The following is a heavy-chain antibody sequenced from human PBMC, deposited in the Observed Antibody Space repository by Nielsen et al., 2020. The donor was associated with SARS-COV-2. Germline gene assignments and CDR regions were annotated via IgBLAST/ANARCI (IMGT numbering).Heavy chain of an antibody. D-gene: IGHD2-21*02. CDR3: ARQSWGGDCYSVNYYYYGMDV. J-gene: IGHJ6*02. CDR2: IYYSGST. Sequence: SATLLTCTVSGGSISSYYWSWIRQPPGKGLEWIGYIYYSGSTNYNPSLKSRVTISVDTSKNQFSLKLSSVTAADTAVYYCARQSWGGDCYSVNYYYYGMDVWGQGTTVTVSS. CDR1: GGSISSYY. V-gene: IGHV4-59*08.